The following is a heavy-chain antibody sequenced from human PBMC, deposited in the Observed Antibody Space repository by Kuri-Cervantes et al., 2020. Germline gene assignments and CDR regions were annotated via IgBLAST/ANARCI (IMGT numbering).Heavy chain of an antibody. CDR2: IKQDGSEK. CDR3: AKDTVDYYYYGMDV. Sequence: GGSLRLSCAASGFTFSSYWMNWVRQAPGKGLEWVANIKQDGSEKYYVDSVRGRFTISRDNAKNSLYLQMNSLRAEDTALYYCAKDTVDYYYYGMDVWGQGTTVTVSS. J-gene: IGHJ6*02. V-gene: IGHV3-7*03. CDR1: GFTFSSYW.